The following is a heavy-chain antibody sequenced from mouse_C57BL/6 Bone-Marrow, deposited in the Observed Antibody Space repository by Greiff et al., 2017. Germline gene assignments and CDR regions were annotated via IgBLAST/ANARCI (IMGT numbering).Heavy chain of an antibody. CDR3: ARGRATVV. V-gene: IGHV5-4*01. J-gene: IGHJ4*01. CDR2: ISDGGSYT. CDR1: GFTFSSYA. Sequence: EVQLKESGGGLVKPGGSLKLSCAASGFTFSSYAMSWVRQTPEKRLEWVATISDGGSYTYYPDNVKGRFTISRDNAKNNLYLQMSHLKSEDTAMYYCARGRATVVGGQGTSVTVSS. D-gene: IGHD1-1*01.